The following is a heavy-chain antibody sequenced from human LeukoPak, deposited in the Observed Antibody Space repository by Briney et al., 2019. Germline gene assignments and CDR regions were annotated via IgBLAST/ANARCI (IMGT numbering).Heavy chain of an antibody. CDR1: GFTFSSYA. CDR3: AKDVMSVAGTPRYFDY. J-gene: IGHJ4*02. CDR2: ISASDGST. D-gene: IGHD6-19*01. Sequence: GGSLRLSCAASGFTFSSYAMSWVRQAPGKGLEWVSAISASDGSTYYADSVKGRFTISRDNSKNTLYLQMNNLRDEDTAVYYCAKDVMSVAGTPRYFDYWGQGTLVTVSS. V-gene: IGHV3-23*01.